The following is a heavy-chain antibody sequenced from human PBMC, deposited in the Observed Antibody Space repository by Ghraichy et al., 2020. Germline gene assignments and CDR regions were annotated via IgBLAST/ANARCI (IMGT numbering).Heavy chain of an antibody. D-gene: IGHD1-26*01. J-gene: IGHJ4*02. CDR3: AGGTISSLLDY. Sequence: SETLSLTCTVSGDSISSYYWNWIRQPPGKGLEWIAYIYYSGSTNSNPSLKSRVTTSVDTSTNQFSLNLSSVTAADTAVYYCAGGTISSLLDYWGQGTLVTVSS. V-gene: IGHV4-59*01. CDR2: IYYSGST. CDR1: GDSISSYY.